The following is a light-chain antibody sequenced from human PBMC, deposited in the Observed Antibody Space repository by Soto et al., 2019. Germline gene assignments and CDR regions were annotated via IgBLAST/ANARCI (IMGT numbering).Light chain of an antibody. V-gene: IGKV3-20*01. CDR3: QHYGTSHT. CDR1: QNVTSRY. J-gene: IGKJ2*01. Sequence: EIVLTQSPGTLSLSPGERATISCRASQNVTSRYLAWYQQKPGQAPRLLIFGAFSRATGIPDRFSGSGSGTDFTLTISRLEPEDFAVYYCQHYGTSHTFGQGTKLE. CDR2: GAF.